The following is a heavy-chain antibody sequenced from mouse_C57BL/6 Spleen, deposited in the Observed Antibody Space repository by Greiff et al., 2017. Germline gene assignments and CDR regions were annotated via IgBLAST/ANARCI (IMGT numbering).Heavy chain of an antibody. CDR1: GFNIKDDY. Sequence: EVQLQESGAELVRPGASVKLSCTASGFNIKDDYMHWVKQRPEQGLEWIGWIDPENGDTEYASKFQGKATITADTSSNTAYLQLSSLTSEDTAVYYCTGTAQASSFAYWGQGTLVTVSA. J-gene: IGHJ3*01. CDR2: IDPENGDT. D-gene: IGHD3-2*02. V-gene: IGHV14-4*01. CDR3: TGTAQASSFAY.